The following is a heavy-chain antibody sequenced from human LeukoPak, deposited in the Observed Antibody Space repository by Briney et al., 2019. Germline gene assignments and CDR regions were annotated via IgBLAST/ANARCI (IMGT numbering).Heavy chain of an antibody. CDR3: AREKDTVSNHANIRYDI. Sequence: SGTLSLTCTISGGSVSDYYWSWVRHPPGKRLEWIGWIFGMVSSNYNPSLNTRLTISVDTSKNQFSLNLTSATAADTAVYYCAREKDTVSNHANIRYDIWGKGTMVTVSS. V-gene: IGHV4-59*02. J-gene: IGHJ3*02. CDR1: GGSVSDYY. CDR2: IFGMVSS. D-gene: IGHD3-16*02.